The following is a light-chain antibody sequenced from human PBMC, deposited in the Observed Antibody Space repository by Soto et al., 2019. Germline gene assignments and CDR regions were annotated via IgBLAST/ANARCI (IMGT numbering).Light chain of an antibody. CDR2: GAS. J-gene: IGKJ4*01. V-gene: IGKV3-15*01. CDR3: QQHNNRPPFT. CDR1: QSISSS. Sequence: IVMTQSPATLSVSPGERATLSCRASQSISSSIAWYQQRPGQAPRLLIYGASTRATGIPARFSGSGSGTDFTLTISSQQSEDDDVSYCQQHNNRPPFTFGGGTKVEIK.